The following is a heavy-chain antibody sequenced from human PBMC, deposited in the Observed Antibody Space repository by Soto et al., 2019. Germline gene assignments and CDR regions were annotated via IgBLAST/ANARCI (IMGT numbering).Heavy chain of an antibody. V-gene: IGHV4-59*08. D-gene: IGHD6-13*01. J-gene: IGHJ5*01. Sequence: WTWIRQPPGMGLEWIGYIYYSGTTNYNPSLKSRVTISVDTSKNQFSLKLSSVTAADTAVYYCAGWPGYCSSWFDYWGQGTLVTVSS. CDR2: IYYSGTT. CDR3: AGWPGYCSSWFDY.